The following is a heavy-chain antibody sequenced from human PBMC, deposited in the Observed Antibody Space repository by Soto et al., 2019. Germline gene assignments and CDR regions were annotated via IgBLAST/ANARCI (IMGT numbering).Heavy chain of an antibody. V-gene: IGHV4-59*01. D-gene: IGHD2-15*01. CDR3: ARGGGYDSFDF. J-gene: IGHJ4*02. CDR2: VYDTGST. Sequence: SETLSLTCSVSGGSISGYYWSWIRQAPGKGLEWIGYVYDTGSTSYNPSLQSRVTISVDTSKKQFSLSLRLVTAADTAVYFCARGGGYDSFDFWGQGIQVTVSS. CDR1: GGSISGYY.